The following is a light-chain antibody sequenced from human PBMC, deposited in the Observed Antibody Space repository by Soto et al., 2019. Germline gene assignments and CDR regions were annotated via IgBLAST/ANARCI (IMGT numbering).Light chain of an antibody. CDR3: QLHTTYPRP. CDR2: SAS. V-gene: IGKV1-17*03. CDR1: QDIGYH. J-gene: IGKJ1*01. Sequence: DIQMTQSPSAVSAAVGDRVTITCRASQDIGYHLGWFQQKPGKAPKRLIYSASSLDSGVPSRFSATGSGTEFTFTISSLHPEDFATYYCQLHTTYPRPFGQGTKVDIK.